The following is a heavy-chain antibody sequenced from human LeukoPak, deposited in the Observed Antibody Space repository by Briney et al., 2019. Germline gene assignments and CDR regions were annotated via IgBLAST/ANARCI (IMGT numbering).Heavy chain of an antibody. V-gene: IGHV4-34*01. J-gene: IGHJ6*02. CDR2: INHSGST. CDR3: ARTVGYCSSTSCSDYYYGVDV. D-gene: IGHD2-2*01. CDR1: GGSFSGYY. Sequence: SETLSLTCAVYGGSFSGYYWSWIRQPPGKGLEWIGEINHSGSTNYNPSLKSRVTISVDTSKNQFSLKLSSVTAADTAVYYCARTVGYCSSTSCSDYYYGVDVWGQGTTVTVSS.